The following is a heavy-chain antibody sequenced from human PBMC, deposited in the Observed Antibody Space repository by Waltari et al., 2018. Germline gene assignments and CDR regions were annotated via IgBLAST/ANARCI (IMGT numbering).Heavy chain of an antibody. J-gene: IGHJ4*02. V-gene: IGHV4-39*01. CDR1: GGSIRRSSYC. Sequence: QLELQESGPGLVKLSETLSLTCSVSGGSIRRSSYCLVWIRQPLGKGLEWIGRIYYSGTTYNNPSRNNRVTISVDTTTNQFSQKRISVTGADTAMYFCSGQSYYDESGHDWGQGTLVTVSS. D-gene: IGHD3-22*01. CDR3: SGQSYYDESGHD. CDR2: IYYSGTT.